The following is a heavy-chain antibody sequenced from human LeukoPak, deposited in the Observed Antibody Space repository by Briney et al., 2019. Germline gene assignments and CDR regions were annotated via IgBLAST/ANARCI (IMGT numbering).Heavy chain of an antibody. V-gene: IGHV3-23*01. CDR2: ISGRGGST. CDR3: AKVAVAAYQDYYYYMDV. J-gene: IGHJ6*03. CDR1: GFTFSSYA. D-gene: IGHD6-19*01. Sequence: GGSLGLSCAASGFTFSSYAMSWVRQAPGKGLEWVSAISGRGGSTYYADSVKGRFTISRDNSKNTLYLQMNSLRAEDTAVYYCAKVAVAAYQDYYYYMDVWGKGTTVTVSS.